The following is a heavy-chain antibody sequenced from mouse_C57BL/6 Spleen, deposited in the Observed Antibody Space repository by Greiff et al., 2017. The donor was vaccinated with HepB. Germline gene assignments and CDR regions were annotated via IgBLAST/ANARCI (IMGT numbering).Heavy chain of an antibody. CDR1: GYSITSGYY. CDR3: ARGTFAWFAY. CDR2: ISYDGSN. V-gene: IGHV3-6*01. J-gene: IGHJ3*01. Sequence: ESGPGLVKPSQSLSLTCSVTGYSITSGYYWNWIRQFPGNKLEWMGYISYDGSNNYNPSLKNRISITRDTSKNQFFLKLNSVTTEDTATYYCARGTFAWFAYWGQGTLVTVSA.